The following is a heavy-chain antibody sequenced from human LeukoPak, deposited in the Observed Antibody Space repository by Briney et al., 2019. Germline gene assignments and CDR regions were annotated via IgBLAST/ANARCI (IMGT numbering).Heavy chain of an antibody. Sequence: GGSLRLSCAASGFTFSSFDMSWVRQAPGKGLEWVSSIRSSGSSTYYADSVKGRVTVSRDNHKNTLFLQMNSLRAEDTAVYFCAKPRYSGSYFDYWGQGTLVTVYS. V-gene: IGHV3-23*01. CDR2: IRSSGSST. CDR1: GFTFSSFD. J-gene: IGHJ4*02. CDR3: AKPRYSGSYFDY. D-gene: IGHD1-26*01.